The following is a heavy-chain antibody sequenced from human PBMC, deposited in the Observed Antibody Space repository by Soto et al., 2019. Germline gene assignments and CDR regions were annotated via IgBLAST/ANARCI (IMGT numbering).Heavy chain of an antibody. J-gene: IGHJ4*02. Sequence: EVQLLESGGDLVQPGGSLRLSCAASGFNVGAFAANWVRQAPGTGLEWVSGISVSDAFIYYADSVRGRFDISRDASENILYMQMTSLTVDDTARYYCTSETVAGITGLDYLGPGTLVTGSS. V-gene: IGHV3-23*01. CDR3: TSETVAGITGLDY. CDR2: ISVSDAFI. D-gene: IGHD1-20*01. CDR1: GFNVGAFA.